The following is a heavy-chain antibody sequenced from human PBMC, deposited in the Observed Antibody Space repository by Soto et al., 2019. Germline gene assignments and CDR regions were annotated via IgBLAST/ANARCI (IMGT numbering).Heavy chain of an antibody. CDR3: AKPLAAVPAAVYYYGMDV. CDR2: ISGSGGST. Sequence: GGSLRLSCAASGFTFSSYAMSWVRQAPGKGLEWVSAISGSGGSTYYADSVKGRFTISRDNSKNTLYLQMNSLRAEDTAVYYCAKPLAAVPAAVYYYGMDVWGQGTTVTVSS. V-gene: IGHV3-23*01. CDR1: GFTFSSYA. D-gene: IGHD2-2*01. J-gene: IGHJ6*02.